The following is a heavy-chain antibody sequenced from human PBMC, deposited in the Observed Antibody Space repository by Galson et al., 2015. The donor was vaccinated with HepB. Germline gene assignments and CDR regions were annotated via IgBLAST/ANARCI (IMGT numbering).Heavy chain of an antibody. CDR3: ARGGSSGYDYAHFDY. J-gene: IGHJ4*02. CDR2: IIPNFGTA. D-gene: IGHD3-22*01. Sequence: SVKVSCKASGGAFTSYAIRWVRQAPGQGLEWMGGIIPNFGTANYAQKFQGRVTITADKSTSTAYMELSRLRSEDTAVYYCARGGSSGYDYAHFDYWGQGTLVTVSS. V-gene: IGHV1-69*06. CDR1: GGAFTSYA.